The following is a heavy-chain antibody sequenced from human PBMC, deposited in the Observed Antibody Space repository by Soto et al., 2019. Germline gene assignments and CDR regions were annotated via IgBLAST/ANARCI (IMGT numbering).Heavy chain of an antibody. CDR2: ISYDGSNK. CDR1: GFTFSSYA. Sequence: GGSLGLSCAASGFTFSSYAMHWVRQAPGKGLEWVAVISYDGSNKYYADSVKGRFTISRDNSKNTLYLQMNSLRAEDAAVYYCAKGKLGQYFVSWGQGTMVSVPP. D-gene: IGHD6-13*01. J-gene: IGHJ4*02. V-gene: IGHV3-30-3*01. CDR3: AKGKLGQYFVS.